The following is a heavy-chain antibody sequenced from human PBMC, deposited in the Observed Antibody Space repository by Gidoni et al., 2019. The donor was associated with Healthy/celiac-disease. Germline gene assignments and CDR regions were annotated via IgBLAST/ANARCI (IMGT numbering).Heavy chain of an antibody. CDR2: IYYSGST. D-gene: IGHD4-17*01. CDR1: GGSISSYS. CDR3: ARDLAHYGRFDP. J-gene: IGHJ5*02. Sequence: QVPLQESGPGLVKPSETLSLTCTVSGGSISSYSWSWIRQPPGKGLEWIGYIYYSGSTNYNPSLKSRVTISVDTSKNQFSLKLSSVTAADTAVYYCARDLAHYGRFDPWGQGTLVTVSS. V-gene: IGHV4-59*01.